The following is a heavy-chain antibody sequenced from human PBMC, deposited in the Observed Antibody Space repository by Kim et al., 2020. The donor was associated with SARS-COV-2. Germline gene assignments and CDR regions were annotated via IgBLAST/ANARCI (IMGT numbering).Heavy chain of an antibody. CDR2: IWYDGSNK. CDR3: ARDDGSSWKYNWFDP. D-gene: IGHD6-13*01. Sequence: GGSLRLSCAASGFTFSSYGMHWVRQTPGKGLEWVAVIWYDGSNKYYGDSVKGRFTISRDNSKNTLYLQMNSLRAEDTAVYYCARDDGSSWKYNWFDPWGQGTLVIVSS. CDR1: GFTFSSYG. V-gene: IGHV3-33*01. J-gene: IGHJ5*02.